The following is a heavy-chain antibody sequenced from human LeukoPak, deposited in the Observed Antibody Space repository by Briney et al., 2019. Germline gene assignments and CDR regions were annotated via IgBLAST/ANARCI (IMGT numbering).Heavy chain of an antibody. CDR1: GASFSGYY. J-gene: IGHJ3*01. V-gene: IGHV4-34*01. Sequence: SETLSLTCAVYGASFSGYYWSWIRQTPGKGLEWIGEINHSGSISYNPSLKSRITISVDTCKSQFSLELRSVNAADTAVYYCAKVYSSWPPDSFDVWGQGTMVTVSS. D-gene: IGHD6-6*01. CDR2: INHSGSI. CDR3: AKVYSSWPPDSFDV.